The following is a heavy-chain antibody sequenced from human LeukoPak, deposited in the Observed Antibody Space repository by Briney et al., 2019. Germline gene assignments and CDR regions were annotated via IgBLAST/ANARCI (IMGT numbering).Heavy chain of an antibody. Sequence: SETLSLTCTVPGGSISSYYWSWIRQPPGKGLEWIGYIYYSGSTNYNPSLKSRVTISVDTSKNQFSLKLSSVTAADTAVYYCAKDPTHFRVWDDYDTNILSHWGQGTLVTVSS. J-gene: IGHJ4*02. D-gene: IGHD4/OR15-4a*01. V-gene: IGHV4-59*12. CDR2: IYYSGST. CDR1: GGSISSYY. CDR3: AKDPTHFRVWDDYDTNILSH.